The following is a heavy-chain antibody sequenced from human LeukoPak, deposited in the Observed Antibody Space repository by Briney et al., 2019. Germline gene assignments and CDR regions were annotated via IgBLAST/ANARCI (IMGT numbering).Heavy chain of an antibody. CDR1: GFTFSSYG. CDR2: IWYDGSNK. J-gene: IGHJ4*02. CDR3: ARGAPDTANYFDY. D-gene: IGHD5-18*01. Sequence: GGSLRLSCAASGFTFSSYGMHWVRQAPGKGLEWVAVIWYDGSNKYYADSVKGRFTISRDNSKNTLYLQMNSLRAEDTAVYYCARGAPDTANYFDYWGQGTLVTVSS. V-gene: IGHV3-33*01.